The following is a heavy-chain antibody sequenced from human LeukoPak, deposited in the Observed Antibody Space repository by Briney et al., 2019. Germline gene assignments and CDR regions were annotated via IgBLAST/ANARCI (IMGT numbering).Heavy chain of an antibody. CDR3: SAVAGHYYYYYMDV. J-gene: IGHJ6*03. V-gene: IGHV1-69*05. CDR1: GGTFSSYA. CDR2: IIPIFGTA. D-gene: IGHD6-19*01. Sequence: AASVKVSCKASGGTFSSYAISWVRQAPGQGLEWMGRIIPIFGTANYAQKFQGRVTITTDESTSTAYMELSGLRSEDTAVYYCSAVAGHYYYYYMDVWGKGTTVTFSS.